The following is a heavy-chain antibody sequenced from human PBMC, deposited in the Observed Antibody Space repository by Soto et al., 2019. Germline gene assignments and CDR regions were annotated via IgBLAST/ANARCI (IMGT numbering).Heavy chain of an antibody. CDR2: VYYNGNT. J-gene: IGHJ4*02. CDR3: ARVFSSSWFYYFDY. V-gene: IGHV4-61*01. Sequence: PSETLSLTCTVSGGSVSSGRYFWTWIRQPPGKGLEWIGYVYYNGNTDYNPSLKSRVTISVDTSKNQFSLKLSSVTAADTAMYYCARVFSSSWFYYFDYWGQGALVTVSS. CDR1: GGSVSSGRYF. D-gene: IGHD6-13*01.